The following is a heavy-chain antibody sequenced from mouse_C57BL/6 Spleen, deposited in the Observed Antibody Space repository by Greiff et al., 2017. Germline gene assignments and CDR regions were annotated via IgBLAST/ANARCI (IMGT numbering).Heavy chain of an antibody. CDR2: IYPGDGDT. CDR1: GYAFSSSW. Sequence: VKLVESGPELVKPGASVKISCKASGYAFSSSWMNWVKQRPGKGLEWIGRIYPGDGDTNYNGKFKGKATLTADKSSSTAYMQLSSLTSEDSAVYFCARLDYDGYAMDYWGQGTSVTVSS. CDR3: ARLDYDGYAMDY. V-gene: IGHV1-82*01. D-gene: IGHD2-4*01. J-gene: IGHJ4*01.